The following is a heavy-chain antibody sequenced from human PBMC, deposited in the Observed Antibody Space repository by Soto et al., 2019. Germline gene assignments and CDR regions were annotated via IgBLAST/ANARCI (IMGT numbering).Heavy chain of an antibody. CDR2: FNPTGDTA. D-gene: IGHD5-18*01. Sequence: ASVKVSCKASGYTFTSYYIHWVRQAPGQGLEWMGIFNPTGDTASYAQKLQGRVTMTRDTSTGTAYMELGSLRSEDTAVYYCARGGRIVDTGIGSYYSHARDVWGQGTTVTVSS. CDR3: ARGGRIVDTGIGSYYSHARDV. J-gene: IGHJ6*02. V-gene: IGHV1-46*01. CDR1: GYTFTSYY.